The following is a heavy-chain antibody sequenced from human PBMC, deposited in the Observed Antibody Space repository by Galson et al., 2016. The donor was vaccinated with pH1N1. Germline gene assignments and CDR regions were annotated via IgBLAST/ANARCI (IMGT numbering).Heavy chain of an antibody. CDR3: ARDSGRPRNYGMGV. Sequence: SLRLSCAASGFTFFSSYSINWVRQAPGKGLEWVSFISNSGAYIYYADSVKGRFTISRDNAKKSLSLEMNSLRVEDTAIYYCARDSGRPRNYGMGVWGQGTTVIVFS. D-gene: IGHD1-26*01. CDR2: ISNSGAYI. J-gene: IGHJ6*02. V-gene: IGHV3-21*05. CDR1: GFTFFSSYS.